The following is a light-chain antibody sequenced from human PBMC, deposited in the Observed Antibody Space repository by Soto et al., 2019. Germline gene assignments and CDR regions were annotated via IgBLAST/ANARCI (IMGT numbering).Light chain of an antibody. CDR1: SNDVGRYNY. J-gene: IGLJ1*01. CDR3: SSYAGSNNFYYV. CDR2: EVS. Sequence: QSVLTQPPSASGSPGQSVTISCTGTSNDVGRYNYVSWYQQHPGKAPKLMIYEVSKRPSGVPDRFSGSKSGNTASLTVSGLQAEDEADYYCSSYAGSNNFYYVFGTGTKVTVL. V-gene: IGLV2-8*01.